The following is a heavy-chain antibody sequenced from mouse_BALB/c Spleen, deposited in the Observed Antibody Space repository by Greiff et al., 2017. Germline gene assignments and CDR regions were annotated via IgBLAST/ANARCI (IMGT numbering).Heavy chain of an antibody. D-gene: IGHD1-1*01. V-gene: IGHV5-6-5*01. CDR1: GFTFSSYA. CDR3: ARNYGSSYVDY. Sequence: EVQRVESGGGLVKPGGSLKLSCAASGFTFSSYAMSWVRQTPEKRLEWVASISSGGSTYYPDSVKGRFTISRDNARNILYLQMSSLRSEDTAMYYCARNYGSSYVDYWGQGTTLTVSS. CDR2: ISSGGST. J-gene: IGHJ2*01.